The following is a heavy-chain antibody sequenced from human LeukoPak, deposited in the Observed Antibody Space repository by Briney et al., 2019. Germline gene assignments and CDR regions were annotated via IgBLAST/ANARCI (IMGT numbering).Heavy chain of an antibody. CDR2: IYYSAST. J-gene: IGHJ4*02. Sequence: SETLSLTCTVSGGSISSSSYYWGWVRQPTGKGLEWIWSIYYSASTYYTPSLKSRVTISVDTSKNPFSLKLSSVTAADTAVYYCARRPQLLLSPFDYWGQGTLVTVSS. CDR3: ARRPQLLLSPFDY. V-gene: IGHV4-39*01. CDR1: GGSISSSSYY. D-gene: IGHD2-2*01.